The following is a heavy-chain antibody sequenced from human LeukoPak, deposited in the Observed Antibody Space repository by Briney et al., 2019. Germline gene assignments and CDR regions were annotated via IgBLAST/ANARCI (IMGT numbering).Heavy chain of an antibody. Sequence: GGSLRLSCAASGFTFSSYAMHWVRQAPDKGLEWVAVISYDGSNKYYADSVKGRFTISRDNSKNTLYLQMNSLRAEDTAVYYCARDFRVAARPAGAWGQGTLVTVSS. D-gene: IGHD6-6*01. J-gene: IGHJ5*02. CDR2: ISYDGSNK. CDR3: ARDFRVAARPAGA. CDR1: GFTFSSYA. V-gene: IGHV3-30-3*01.